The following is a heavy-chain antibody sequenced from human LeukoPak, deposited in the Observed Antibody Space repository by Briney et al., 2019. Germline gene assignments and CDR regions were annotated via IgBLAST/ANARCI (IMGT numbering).Heavy chain of an antibody. Sequence: ASVKVSCKASGYTFTSYNMHWVRQPPGQGLEWMGIINPSGGSTSYAQKFQGRVTMTRDTSTSTVYMELSSLRSEDTAVYYCARPLGDSSGYSWYFDYWGQGTLVTVSS. CDR2: INPSGGST. V-gene: IGHV1-46*01. D-gene: IGHD3-22*01. CDR3: ARPLGDSSGYSWYFDY. CDR1: GYTFTSYN. J-gene: IGHJ4*02.